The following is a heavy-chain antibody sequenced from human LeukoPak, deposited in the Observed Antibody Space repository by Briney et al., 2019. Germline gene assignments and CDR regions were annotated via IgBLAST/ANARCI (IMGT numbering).Heavy chain of an antibody. CDR2: IYHSGST. Sequence: SETLSLTCTVSGYSISSGYYWGWIRQPPGKGLEWIGSIYHSGSTYYNPSLKSRVTISVDTSKNQFSLKLSSVTAADTPVYYCARGATGKAFDIWGQGTMVTVSS. CDR1: GYSISSGYY. V-gene: IGHV4-38-2*02. CDR3: ARGATGKAFDI. J-gene: IGHJ3*02. D-gene: IGHD5-12*01.